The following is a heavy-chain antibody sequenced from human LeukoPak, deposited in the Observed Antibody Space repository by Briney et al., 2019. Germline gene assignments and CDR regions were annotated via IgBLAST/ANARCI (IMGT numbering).Heavy chain of an antibody. CDR3: ARLSSGWYKSDYYYGMDV. CDR1: GFTFSSYG. J-gene: IGHJ6*02. V-gene: IGHV3-23*01. Sequence: GGSLGLSCAASGFTFSSYGITWVRQAPGKGLEWVSTISATGGSTYYADSVKGRFTISRDNSKDTLYLQMNSLRAEDTAVYYCARLSSGWYKSDYYYGMDVWGQGTTVTVSS. D-gene: IGHD6-19*01. CDR2: ISATGGST.